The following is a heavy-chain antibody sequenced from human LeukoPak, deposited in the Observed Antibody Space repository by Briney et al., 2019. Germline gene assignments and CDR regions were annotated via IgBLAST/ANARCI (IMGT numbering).Heavy chain of an antibody. J-gene: IGHJ4*02. Sequence: SETLSLTCAVSGYSISSGYYWGWIRQPPGKGLEWIGSIYHSGSTYYNPSLKSRVTISVDTSKNQFSLKLSSVTAADTAVYYCASGTGFDYWGQGTLVTVSS. CDR3: ASGTGFDY. CDR1: GYSISSGYY. D-gene: IGHD3-10*01. V-gene: IGHV4-38-2*01. CDR2: IYHSGST.